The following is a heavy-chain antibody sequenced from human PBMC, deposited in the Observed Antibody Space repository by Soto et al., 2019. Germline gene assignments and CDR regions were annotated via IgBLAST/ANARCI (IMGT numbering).Heavy chain of an antibody. V-gene: IGHV3-21*01. CDR1: GFTFSSYS. J-gene: IGHJ4*02. CDR2: ISSSSSYI. CDR3: ARASGSGWYPAVFDY. Sequence: PGGSLRLSCAASGFTFSSYSMNWVRQAPGKGLEWVSSISSSSSYIYYADSVKGRFTISRDNAKNSLYLQMNSLRAEDTAVYYCARASGSGWYPAVFDYWGQGTLVTVSS. D-gene: IGHD6-19*01.